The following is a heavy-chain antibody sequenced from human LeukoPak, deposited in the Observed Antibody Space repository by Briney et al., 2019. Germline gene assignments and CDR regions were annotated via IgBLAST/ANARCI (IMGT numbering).Heavy chain of an antibody. CDR2: IFPADSDT. Sequence: GESLKISCKGSGYTFTNYWFAWVRQMPGKDLEWMGIIFPADSDTRYSPSFQGQVAISVDRSISTAYLQWSSLKASDTAMYSCARLDDSSGYYSGAFDIWGQGTMVTVSS. D-gene: IGHD3-22*01. CDR3: ARLDDSSGYYSGAFDI. V-gene: IGHV5-51*01. CDR1: GYTFTNYW. J-gene: IGHJ3*02.